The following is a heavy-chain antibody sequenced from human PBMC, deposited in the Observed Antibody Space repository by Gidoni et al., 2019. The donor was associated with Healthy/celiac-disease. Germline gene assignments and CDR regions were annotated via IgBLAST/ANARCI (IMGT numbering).Heavy chain of an antibody. J-gene: IGHJ4*02. V-gene: IGHV4-34*01. CDR3: ARGGRWSYFDY. Sequence: QVQLQQWGAGLLKPSETLSLTCAVYGGSFSGYYWSWIRQPPGKGLEWIGEINHSGSTNYNPSLKSRVTISVDTSKNQFSLKLSSVTAADTAVYYCARGGRWSYFDYWGQGTLVTVSS. CDR1: GGSFSGYY. CDR2: INHSGST. D-gene: IGHD2-15*01.